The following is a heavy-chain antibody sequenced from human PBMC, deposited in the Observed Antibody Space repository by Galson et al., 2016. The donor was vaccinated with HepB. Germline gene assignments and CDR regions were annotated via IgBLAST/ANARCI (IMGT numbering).Heavy chain of an antibody. CDR3: ARDSQRFGYSSSWFEG. CDR1: GFTFSTYA. Sequence: SLRLSCAASGFTFSTYAMHWVRQAPGKGLEWVAVIWYDGSNKYYADSVKGRFTISRDNSKNTLYLQMNSLRGEDTAVYYCARDSQRFGYSSSWFEGWGQGTLVTVSS. D-gene: IGHD6-19*01. V-gene: IGHV3-33*01. J-gene: IGHJ5*02. CDR2: IWYDGSNK.